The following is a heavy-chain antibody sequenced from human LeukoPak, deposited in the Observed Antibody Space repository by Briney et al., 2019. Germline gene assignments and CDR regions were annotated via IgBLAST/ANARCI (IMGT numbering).Heavy chain of an antibody. V-gene: IGHV4-59*01. CDR2: IYYSGST. J-gene: IGHJ5*02. D-gene: IGHD3-10*01. CDR1: GGSISSYY. Sequence: PSETLSLTCTVSGGSISSYYWSWIRQPPGKGLEWIGYIYYSGSTNYNPSLKSRVTISVDTSKNQFSLKLSSVTAADTAVYYCARGGEYYYGSGSLNWFDPWGQGTLVTVSS. CDR3: ARGGEYYYGSGSLNWFDP.